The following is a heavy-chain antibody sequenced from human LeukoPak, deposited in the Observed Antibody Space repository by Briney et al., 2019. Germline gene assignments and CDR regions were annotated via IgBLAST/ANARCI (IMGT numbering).Heavy chain of an antibody. J-gene: IGHJ4*02. V-gene: IGHV1-2*02. Sequence: GASVKVSCKASGYTFTGYYMHWVRQAPGQGLEWMGWINPNSGGTNYAQKFQGRVTMTRDTSISTAYMELGRLRSDDTAVYYCLPESEVYGDYLDWDQGTLVTVSS. CDR3: LPESEVYGDYLD. D-gene: IGHD4-17*01. CDR2: INPNSGGT. CDR1: GYTFTGYY.